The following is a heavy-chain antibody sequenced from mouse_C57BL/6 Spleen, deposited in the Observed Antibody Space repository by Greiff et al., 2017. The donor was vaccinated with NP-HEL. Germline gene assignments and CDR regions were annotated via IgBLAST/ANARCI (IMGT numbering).Heavy chain of an antibody. Sequence: QVQLKQSGPGLVAPSQSLSITCTVSGFSLTSYGVHWVRQPPGKGLEWLVVIWSDGSTTYNSALKPRLSISKDNSKSQVFLKMNSLQTDDTAMYYCARHPYGSYWYFDVWGTGTTVTVSS. CDR1: GFSLTSYG. CDR2: IWSDGST. D-gene: IGHD1-1*01. V-gene: IGHV2-6-1*01. CDR3: ARHPYGSYWYFDV. J-gene: IGHJ1*03.